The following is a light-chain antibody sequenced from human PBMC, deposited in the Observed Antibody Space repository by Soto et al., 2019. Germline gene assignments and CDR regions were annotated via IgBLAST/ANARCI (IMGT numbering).Light chain of an antibody. CDR3: QQSYSTTIT. J-gene: IGKJ5*01. CDR2: AAS. Sequence: IQLTQSPSSLSASVGDRVTITCLASQSITNYLNWYHQKPGKAPKLLIYAASSLQRGVPSRFSGSGSGTDFTLTISSLQPEDFATYYCQQSYSTTITFGQGTRLEIK. CDR1: QSITNY. V-gene: IGKV1-39*01.